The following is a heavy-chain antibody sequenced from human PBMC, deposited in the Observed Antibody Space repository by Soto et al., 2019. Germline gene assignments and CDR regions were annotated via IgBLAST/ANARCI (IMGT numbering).Heavy chain of an antibody. V-gene: IGHV3-15*01. D-gene: IGHD3-22*01. J-gene: IGHJ4*02. CDR3: TTRDLNADSSEDY. CDR2: IKSKTDGGTT. Sequence: GGSLRLSCAASGFTFSNAWMSWVRQAPGKGLEWVGRIKSKTDGGTTDYAAPVKGRFTISRDDSKNTLYLQMNSLKTEDTAVYYCTTRDLNADSSEDYWGQGTLVTVSS. CDR1: GFTFSNAW.